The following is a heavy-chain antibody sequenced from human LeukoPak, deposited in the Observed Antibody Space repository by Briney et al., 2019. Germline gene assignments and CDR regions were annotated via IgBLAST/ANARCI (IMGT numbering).Heavy chain of an antibody. CDR2: IYYSGST. CDR1: GGSISSYY. V-gene: IGHV4-59*01. CDR3: ARAKGSGDFDWLLDY. Sequence: PSETLSLTCTASGGSISSYYWSWIRQPPGKGLEWIGYIYYSGSTNYNPSLKSRVTISVDTSKNQFSLKLSSVTAADTAVYYCARAKGSGDFDWLLDYWGQGTLVTVSS. J-gene: IGHJ4*02. D-gene: IGHD3-9*01.